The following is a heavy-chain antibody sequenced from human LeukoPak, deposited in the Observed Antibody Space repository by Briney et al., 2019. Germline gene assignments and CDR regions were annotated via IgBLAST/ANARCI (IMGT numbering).Heavy chain of an antibody. CDR3: ARAKGERWLQGGGVPLDY. V-gene: IGHV3-30*04. D-gene: IGHD5-24*01. CDR2: ISYDGSNK. CDR1: GFTFSSYA. J-gene: IGHJ4*02. Sequence: GGSLRLSCAASGFTFSSYAMHWVRQTPGKGLEWVAVISYDGSNKYYADSVKGRFTISRDNSKNTLYLQMNSLRAEDTAVYYCARAKGERWLQGGGVPLDYWGQGTLVTVSS.